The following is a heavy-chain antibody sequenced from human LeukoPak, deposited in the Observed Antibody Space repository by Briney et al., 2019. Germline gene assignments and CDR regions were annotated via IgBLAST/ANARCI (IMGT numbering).Heavy chain of an antibody. J-gene: IGHJ4*02. Sequence: SETLSLTCTVSGGSISSYYWSWIRQPPGKGLKWIGYIYYSGSTNYNPSLKSRVTISVGTSKNQFSLKLSSVTAADTAVYYCARLRPLYSSSWYADYWGQGTLVTVSS. CDR3: ARLRPLYSSSWYADY. CDR2: IYYSGST. D-gene: IGHD6-13*01. CDR1: GGSISSYY. V-gene: IGHV4-59*08.